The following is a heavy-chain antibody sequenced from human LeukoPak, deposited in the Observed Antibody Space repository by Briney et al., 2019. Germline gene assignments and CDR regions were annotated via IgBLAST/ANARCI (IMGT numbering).Heavy chain of an antibody. D-gene: IGHD3-22*01. CDR2: IHSSGST. CDR3: VREGYDSSGYYLDS. J-gene: IGHJ4*02. V-gene: IGHV4-59*01. Sequence: SETLSLTCTVSGVSINGYYWSWFRQPPGKGLEWFGWIHSSGSTEDNPSLKSRVTMSIDTSKNQISLKLYSVTAADTAVYYCVREGYDSSGYYLDSWGQGTLVTVSS. CDR1: GVSINGYY.